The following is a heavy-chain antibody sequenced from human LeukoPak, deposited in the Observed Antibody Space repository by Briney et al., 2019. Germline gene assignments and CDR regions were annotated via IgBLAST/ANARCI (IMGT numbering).Heavy chain of an antibody. J-gene: IGHJ3*02. V-gene: IGHV4-34*01. CDR3: ARVGGAFGVDAFDI. CDR1: GGSFSGYY. D-gene: IGHD3-10*01. Sequence: SETLSLTCAVYGGSFSGYYWSWIRQPPGKGLEWIGEINHSGSTNYNPSLKSRVTISVDTSKNQFSLKLSSVTAADTAVYYCARVGGAFGVDAFDIWGQGTMVTVSS. CDR2: INHSGST.